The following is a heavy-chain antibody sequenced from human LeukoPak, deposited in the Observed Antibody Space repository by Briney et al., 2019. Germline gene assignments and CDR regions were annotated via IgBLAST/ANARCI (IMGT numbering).Heavy chain of an antibody. V-gene: IGHV4-59*01. CDR3: ARDRGRATWFDP. J-gene: IGHJ5*02. CDR1: GGSITSYY. CDR2: IYYSGST. Sequence: SETLSPTCTVSGGSITSYYWHWIRQPPGKGLEWIGNIYYSGSTNYNPSLKSRVTISVGTSRNQFSLKLHSVTAADTAVYYCARDRGRATWFDPWGQGTVVTVSS.